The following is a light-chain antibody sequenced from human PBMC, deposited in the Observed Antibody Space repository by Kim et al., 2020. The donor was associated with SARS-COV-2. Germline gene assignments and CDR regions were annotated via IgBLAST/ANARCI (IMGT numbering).Light chain of an antibody. Sequence: SYELTQPPAVSVSLGQMARIIYSGKQCQKNVVIGTSRSQASSLCWVIYKDTERPSGIPEQFSGSSSGAIVTLTISGVQAEDEADHYCLSADSSGTVRVFGGGTQLTVL. CDR1: QCQKNV. CDR3: LSADSSGTVRV. J-gene: IGLJ3*02. V-gene: IGLV3-16*01. CDR2: KDT.